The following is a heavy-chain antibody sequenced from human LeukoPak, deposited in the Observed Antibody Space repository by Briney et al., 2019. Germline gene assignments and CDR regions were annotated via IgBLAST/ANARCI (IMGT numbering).Heavy chain of an antibody. CDR3: ARGSGGWELLDY. V-gene: IGHV4-61*02. D-gene: IGHD1-26*01. J-gene: IGHJ4*02. CDR1: GGSISSGSYY. CDR2: IYTSGST. Sequence: SETLSLTCTVSGGSISSGSYYWSWIRQPAGKGLEWIGRIYTSGSTNYNPSLKSRVTISVDMSKNQFSLKLSSVTAAYTAVYYCARGSGGWELLDYWGQGTLVTVSS.